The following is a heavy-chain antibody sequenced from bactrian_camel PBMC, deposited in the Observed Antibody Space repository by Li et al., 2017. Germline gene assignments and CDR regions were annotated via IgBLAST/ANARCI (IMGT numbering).Heavy chain of an antibody. D-gene: IGHD5*01. CDR3: ATADPAWGRTQGGHLRFPYAY. J-gene: IGHJ4*01. CDR2: IDGAGDA. CDR1: GYTFRSRC. Sequence: HVQLVESGGGSVQAGGSLTLSCAASGYTFRSRCMGWFRQAPGKEREGVAGIDGAGDATYADSVKGRFTVSRDAAKNMVYLQMNSLRSEDAALYYCATADPAWGRTQGGHLRFPYAYWGQGTQVTVS. V-gene: IGHV3S53*01.